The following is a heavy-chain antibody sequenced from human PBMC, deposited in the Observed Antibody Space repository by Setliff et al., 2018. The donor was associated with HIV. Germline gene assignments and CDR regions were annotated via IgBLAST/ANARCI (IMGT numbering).Heavy chain of an antibody. CDR2: INHDGSII. V-gene: IGHV3-74*03. D-gene: IGHD7-27*01. CDR1: KFPLSDLWMYW. Sequence: VGSLRLSCADAKFPLSDLWMYWMHWIRQVPGKGLMWVAAINHDGSIIKYADSVKGRFTISRDDAKNTVYLQMNSLRGDDTAVYYCATIPWGLFDYWGQGKLVTVSS. J-gene: IGHJ4*02. CDR3: ATIPWGLFDY.